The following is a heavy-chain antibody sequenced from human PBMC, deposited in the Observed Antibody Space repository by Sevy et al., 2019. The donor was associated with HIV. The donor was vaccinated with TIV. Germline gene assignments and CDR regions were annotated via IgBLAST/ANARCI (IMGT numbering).Heavy chain of an antibody. Sequence: GGSLRLSCAASGFTFNTYAMTWVRQAPGKGLECVSLISGNGDNAYYADSVKGRFTISRDNSKNTLYLQMNSLRAEDTAVYYCARGGWSSAFDYWGQGTLVTVSS. CDR2: ISGNGDNA. J-gene: IGHJ4*02. D-gene: IGHD6-19*01. CDR1: GFTFNTYA. V-gene: IGHV3-23*01. CDR3: ARGGWSSAFDY.